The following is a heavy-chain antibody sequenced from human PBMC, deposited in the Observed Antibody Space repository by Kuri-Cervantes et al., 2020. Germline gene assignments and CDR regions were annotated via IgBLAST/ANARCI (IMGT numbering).Heavy chain of an antibody. Sequence: LSLTCAASGFTFSSYEMNWVRQAPGKGLEWVSYISSSGSTIYYADSVKGRFTISRDNAKNSLYLQMNSLRAEDTAVYYCARVARDTDYGDYVGAFDIWGQGTMVTVSS. CDR3: ARVARDTDYGDYVGAFDI. D-gene: IGHD4-17*01. CDR1: GFTFSSYE. V-gene: IGHV3-48*03. CDR2: ISSSGSTI. J-gene: IGHJ3*02.